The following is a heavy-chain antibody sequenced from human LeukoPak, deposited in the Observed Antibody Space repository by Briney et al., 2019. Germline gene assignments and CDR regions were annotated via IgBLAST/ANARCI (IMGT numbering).Heavy chain of an antibody. CDR1: GFTVSSNY. CDR3: ARAKHQLLTRGYYFDY. V-gene: IGHV3-66*01. D-gene: IGHD2-2*01. Sequence: GGSLRLSCAASGFTVSSNYMSWVRQAPGKGLEWVSVIYSGGSTYYADSVKGRFTISRDNSKNTLYLQMNSLRAEDTAVYYCARAKHQLLTRGYYFDYWGQGTLVTVSS. CDR2: IYSGGST. J-gene: IGHJ4*02.